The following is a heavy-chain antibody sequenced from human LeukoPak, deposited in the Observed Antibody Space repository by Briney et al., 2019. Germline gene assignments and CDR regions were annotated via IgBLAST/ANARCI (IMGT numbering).Heavy chain of an antibody. CDR2: VYTSGST. CDR1: GGSISGGY. V-gene: IGHV4-4*09. CDR3: AKSYFDYSTYYSYYFNL. D-gene: IGHD4-11*01. Sequence: PSETLSLTCTVSGGSISGGYWSWIRQPPGRELEWIGYVYTSGSTNYNPSLKSRVTISVDTSKSQFALKLSSVTAADTAVYYCAKSYFDYSTYYSYYFNLWGQGALVTVSS. J-gene: IGHJ4*02.